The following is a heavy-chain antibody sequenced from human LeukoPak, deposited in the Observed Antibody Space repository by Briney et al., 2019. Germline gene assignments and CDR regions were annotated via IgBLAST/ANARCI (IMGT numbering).Heavy chain of an antibody. CDR3: ARDIIKTTVTTPVFDY. CDR2: INAGNGNT. J-gene: IGHJ4*02. D-gene: IGHD4-17*01. CDR1: GYTFTSYA. Sequence: ASVKVSCKASGYTFTSYAMHWVRQAPGQRLEWMGWINAGNGNTKYSQKFQGRVTITRDTSASTAYMELSSLRSEDTAVYYCARDIIKTTVTTPVFDYWGQGTLLTVSS. V-gene: IGHV1-3*01.